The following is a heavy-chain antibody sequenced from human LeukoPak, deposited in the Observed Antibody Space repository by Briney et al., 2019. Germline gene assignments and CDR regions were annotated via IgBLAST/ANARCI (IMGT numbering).Heavy chain of an antibody. J-gene: IGHJ4*02. Sequence: SETLSLTCTVSGGSISSYYWGWIRQPPGKGLEWIAYIYYSGSTNYNPSLKSRVTISVDTSKNQFSLKLSSVTAADTAVYYCARGDYSSGWYYFDYWGQGTLVTVSS. V-gene: IGHV4-59*08. D-gene: IGHD6-19*01. CDR2: IYYSGST. CDR3: ARGDYSSGWYYFDY. CDR1: GGSISSYY.